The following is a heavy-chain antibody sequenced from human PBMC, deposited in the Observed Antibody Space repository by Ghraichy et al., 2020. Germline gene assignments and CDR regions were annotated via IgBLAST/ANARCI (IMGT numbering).Heavy chain of an antibody. V-gene: IGHV4-59*01. CDR3: ARDVGYYGSGSYWYYGMDV. D-gene: IGHD3-10*01. CDR1: GGSISSYY. J-gene: IGHJ6*02. Sequence: SETLSLTCTVSGGSISSYYWSWIRQPPGKGLEWIGYIYYSGSTNYNPSLKSRVTISVDTSKNQFSLKLSSVTAADTAVYYCARDVGYYGSGSYWYYGMDVWGQGTTVTVSS. CDR2: IYYSGST.